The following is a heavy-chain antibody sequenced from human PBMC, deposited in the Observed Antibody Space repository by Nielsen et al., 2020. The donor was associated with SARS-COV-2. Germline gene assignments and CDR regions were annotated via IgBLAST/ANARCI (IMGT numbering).Heavy chain of an antibody. D-gene: IGHD3-10*01. J-gene: IGHJ5*02. CDR2: INHSGST. V-gene: IGHV4-34*01. Sequence: SETLSLTCAVYGGSFSGYYWSWIRQPPGKGLEWIGEINHSGSTNYNPSLKSRVTISVDTSKNQFSLKLSSVTAADTAVYYCARDPGVRPYNWFDPWGQGTLVTVSS. CDR3: ARDPGVRPYNWFDP. CDR1: GGSFSGYY.